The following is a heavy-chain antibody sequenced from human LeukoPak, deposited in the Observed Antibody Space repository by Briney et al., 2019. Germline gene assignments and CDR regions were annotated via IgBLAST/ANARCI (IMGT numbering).Heavy chain of an antibody. CDR1: GGTFSSYA. J-gene: IGHJ3*02. V-gene: IGHV1-69*05. CDR2: IIPIFGTA. D-gene: IGHD2-15*01. Sequence: GASVKVSCKASGGTFSSYAISWVRQAPGQGLEWMGRIIPIFGTANYAQKFQGRVTITTDESTSTAYMELSSLRSEDTAVYYCAREGGCSGGSCYSDAFDIWGQGTMVTVSS. CDR3: AREGGCSGGSCYSDAFDI.